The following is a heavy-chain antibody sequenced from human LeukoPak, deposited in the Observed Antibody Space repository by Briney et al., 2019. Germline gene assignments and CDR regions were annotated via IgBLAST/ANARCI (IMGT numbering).Heavy chain of an antibody. J-gene: IGHJ4*02. V-gene: IGHV3-30*18. CDR1: GFTFSTYS. CDR3: AKVGSWFSSGWYGGDY. D-gene: IGHD6-19*01. Sequence: PGGSLRLSCAASGFTFSTYSMNWVRQAPRKGLEWVAGISYEGSKQYYADSVKGRFTISRDNSKNTLYLEMDSLRVEDTAVYYCAKVGSWFSSGWYGGDYWGQGTLVTVSS. CDR2: ISYEGSKQ.